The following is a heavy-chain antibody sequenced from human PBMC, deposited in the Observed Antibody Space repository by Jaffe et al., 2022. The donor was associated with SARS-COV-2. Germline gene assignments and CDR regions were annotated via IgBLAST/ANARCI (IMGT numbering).Heavy chain of an antibody. CDR3: ARVGRGLRFPLTYFDY. V-gene: IGHV3-7*01. Sequence: EVQLVESGGGLVQPGGSLRLSCAASGFTFSSYWMSWVRQAPGKGLEWVANIKQDGSEKYYVDSVKGRFTISRDNAKNSLYLQMNSLRAEDTAVYYCARVGRGLRFPLTYFDYWGQGTLVTVSS. D-gene: IGHD5-12*01. CDR1: GFTFSSYW. CDR2: IKQDGSEK. J-gene: IGHJ4*02.